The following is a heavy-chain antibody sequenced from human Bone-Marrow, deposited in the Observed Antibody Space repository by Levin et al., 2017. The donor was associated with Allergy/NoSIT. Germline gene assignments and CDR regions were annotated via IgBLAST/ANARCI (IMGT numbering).Heavy chain of an antibody. CDR3: AGTTYYDFWSGYSYYYGMDG. Sequence: SETLSLTCTVSGGSISSSSYYWGWIRQPPGKGLEWIGSIYYSGSTYYNPSLKSRVTISVDTSKNQFSLKLSSVTAADTAVYYCAGTTYYDFWSGYSYYYGMDGWGQGTTVTVSS. CDR1: GGSISSSSYY. D-gene: IGHD3-3*01. V-gene: IGHV4-39*01. CDR2: IYYSGST. J-gene: IGHJ6*02.